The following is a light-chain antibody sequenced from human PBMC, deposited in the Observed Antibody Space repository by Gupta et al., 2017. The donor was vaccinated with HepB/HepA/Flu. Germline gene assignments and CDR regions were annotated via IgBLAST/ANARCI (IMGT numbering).Light chain of an antibody. CDR1: SSNIGSNT. J-gene: IGLJ2*01. CDR2: SNN. V-gene: IGLV1-44*01. Sequence: QSVLTQPPSASGTPGQRVTISCSGSSSNIGSNTVNWYQPLPGTAPKLLIYSNNRRPSGVPERFSGSKSGTSASLAISGLQSEEEADYYCETWDDSLNGQVVFGGGTKLTVL. CDR3: ETWDDSLNGQVV.